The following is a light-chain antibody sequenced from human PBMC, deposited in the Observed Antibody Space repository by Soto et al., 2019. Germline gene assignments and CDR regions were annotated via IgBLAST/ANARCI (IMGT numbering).Light chain of an antibody. Sequence: QSALTQPRSVSGSPGRSVTISCTGTGSNIGFYNFVSWYQQHPDKAPHLVIYDVNKRPSGVPDRFSGSKSGNTASLTISCLQADDEADYYCCSYAGSYTYVFGIGTKVTVL. CDR2: DVN. CDR1: GSNIGFYNF. J-gene: IGLJ1*01. CDR3: CSYAGSYTYV. V-gene: IGLV2-11*01.